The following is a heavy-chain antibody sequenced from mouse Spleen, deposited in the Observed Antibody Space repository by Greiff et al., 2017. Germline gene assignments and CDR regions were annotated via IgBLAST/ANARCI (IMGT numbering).Heavy chain of an antibody. J-gene: IGHJ4*01. D-gene: IGHD1-1*01. CDR3: ARISYYGSSYDYYAMDY. CDR1: GYSITSDYA. CDR2: ISYSGST. V-gene: IGHV3-2*02. Sequence: VQLQQSGPGLVKPSQSLSLTCTVTGYSITSDYAWNWIRQFPGNKLEWMGYISYSGSTSYNPSLKSRISITRDTSKNQFFLQLNSVTTEDTATYYCARISYYGSSYDYYAMDYWGQGTSVTVSS.